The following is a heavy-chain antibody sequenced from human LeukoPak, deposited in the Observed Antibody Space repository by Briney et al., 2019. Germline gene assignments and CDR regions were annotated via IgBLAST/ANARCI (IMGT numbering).Heavy chain of an antibody. D-gene: IGHD2-21*01. CDR1: GFTFSSYA. J-gene: IGHJ4*01. CDR2: ISYDGSNK. Sequence: PGGSLRLSCAASGFTFSSYAMHWVRQAPGKGLEWVAVISYDGSNKYYADSVKGRFTISRDNSKKTLYLQVNSLRAEDTAEYYCAKETVAVGGFVTIDYXXXXXXXTVXS. V-gene: IGHV3-30-3*01. CDR3: AKETVAVGGFVTIDY.